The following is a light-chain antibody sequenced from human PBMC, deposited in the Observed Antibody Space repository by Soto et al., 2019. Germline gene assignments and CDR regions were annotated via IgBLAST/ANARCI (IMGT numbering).Light chain of an antibody. CDR1: QSISSY. CDR2: AAS. V-gene: IGKV1-39*01. Sequence: DIQMTQSPSSLSASVGDRVTITCRASQSISSYLNWYQQKPGKAPKLLIYAASSLQSGVPSRFSGSGSGTDFTRTISSLQPEDFATYYCQQSYSIFMYTFGQGTKLEIK. CDR3: QQSYSIFMYT. J-gene: IGKJ2*01.